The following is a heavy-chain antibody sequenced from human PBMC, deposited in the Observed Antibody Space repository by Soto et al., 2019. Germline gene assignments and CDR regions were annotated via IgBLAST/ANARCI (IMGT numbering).Heavy chain of an antibody. CDR1: GFPFSSYW. J-gene: IGHJ5*02. Sequence: EVQLVESGGDLVQRGGSLRLSCAASGFPFSSYWMHWVRHTPGKGLDWVARISGDGVTTYYADSVTGRFTVSRDNAKNTLSLQKSGLRAADTAVYYSAREYFGLLAGDYTDTWGEGTLMSVSS. CDR3: AREYFGLLAGDYTDT. V-gene: IGHV3-74*01. D-gene: IGHD4-17*01. CDR2: ISGDGVTT.